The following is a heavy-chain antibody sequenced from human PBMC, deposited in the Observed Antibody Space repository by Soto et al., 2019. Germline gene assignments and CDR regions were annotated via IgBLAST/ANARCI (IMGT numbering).Heavy chain of an antibody. V-gene: IGHV3-23*01. Sequence: PGGSLRLSCAASGFTFRSYAMSWVRQAPGKGLEWVSGISGSGISTHYADSVKGRFTVSRDNSKDTLYLQMNSLRAEDTAVYYCAKSPGMYYYDSSGYYHYDYWGQGTLVTVSS. CDR3: AKSPGMYYYDSSGYYHYDY. D-gene: IGHD3-22*01. CDR2: ISGSGIST. J-gene: IGHJ4*02. CDR1: GFTFRSYA.